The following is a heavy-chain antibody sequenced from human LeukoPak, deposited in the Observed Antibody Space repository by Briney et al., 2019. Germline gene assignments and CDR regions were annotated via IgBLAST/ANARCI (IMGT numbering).Heavy chain of an antibody. D-gene: IGHD2-2*01. CDR1: GGSIESHF. V-gene: IGHV4-59*11. J-gene: IGHJ5*02. CDR2: MSYSGTN. CDR3: AREADNGGAVPAALWGRGWFDP. Sequence: SETLSLTCNVSGGSIESHFWTWVRQPPGKGPEWIGSMSYSGTNSHDPALEGRVTMSLDMPKKQFSLKLSSVTAADTALYYCAREADNGGAVPAALWGRGWFDPWGQGILVTVSS.